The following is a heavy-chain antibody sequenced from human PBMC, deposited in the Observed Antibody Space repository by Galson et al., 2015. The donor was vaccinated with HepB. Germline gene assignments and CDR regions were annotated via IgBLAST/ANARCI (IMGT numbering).Heavy chain of an antibody. CDR1: GFTFSSYS. Sequence: SLRLSCAASGFTFSSYSMNWVRQAPGKGLEWVSYISSSSSTIYYADSVKGRFTISKDNAKNSLYLQMNSLRAEDTAVYYCARASIQLWSTPVYYYYGMDVWGQGTTVTVSS. D-gene: IGHD5-18*01. V-gene: IGHV3-48*01. CDR3: ARASIQLWSTPVYYYYGMDV. J-gene: IGHJ6*02. CDR2: ISSSSSTI.